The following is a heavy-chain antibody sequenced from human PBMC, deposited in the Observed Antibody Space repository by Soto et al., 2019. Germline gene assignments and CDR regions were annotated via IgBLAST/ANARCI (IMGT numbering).Heavy chain of an antibody. D-gene: IGHD1-26*01. CDR3: ARGGNYFFDY. CDR2: ISGDGSSA. J-gene: IGHJ4*02. CDR1: GLTFRSHW. V-gene: IGHV3-74*01. Sequence: GGSLRLSCAASGLTFRSHWMHWVRQAPGKGLVWVSRISGDGSSAHYADSVKGRFTISRDNVKNTLYLQMNSLRAEDTAVYYCARGGNYFFDYWGQGTLVTVSS.